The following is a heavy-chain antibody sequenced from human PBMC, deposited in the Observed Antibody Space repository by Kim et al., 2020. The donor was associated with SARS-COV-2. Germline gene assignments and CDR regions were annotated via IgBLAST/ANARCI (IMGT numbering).Heavy chain of an antibody. D-gene: IGHD5-12*01. CDR1: GYTFTGYY. Sequence: ASVKVSCKASGYTFTGYYMHWVRQAPGQGLEWMGRINPNSGGTNYAKKFQGRVTMTRDTSISTAYMELSRLRSDDTAVYYCAREFGYSGYDYGGVDYWGQGTLVTVSS. V-gene: IGHV1-2*06. J-gene: IGHJ4*02. CDR2: INPNSGGT. CDR3: AREFGYSGYDYGGVDY.